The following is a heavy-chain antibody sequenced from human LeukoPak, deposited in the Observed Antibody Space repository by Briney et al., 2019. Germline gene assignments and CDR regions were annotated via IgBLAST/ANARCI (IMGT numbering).Heavy chain of an antibody. CDR3: ASIFYSIDYIFDY. Sequence: PGGSLRLSCAASGFTFSSYSMNWVRQAPGKGLEWVSSISSSSSYIYYADSVKGRFTISRDNAKNSLYLQMNSLRAEDTAVYYCASIFYSIDYIFDYWGQGTLVTVSS. J-gene: IGHJ4*02. V-gene: IGHV3-21*01. CDR2: ISSSSSYI. CDR1: GFTFSSYS. D-gene: IGHD3-22*01.